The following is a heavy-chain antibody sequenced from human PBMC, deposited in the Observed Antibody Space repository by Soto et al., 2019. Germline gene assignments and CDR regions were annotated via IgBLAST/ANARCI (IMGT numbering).Heavy chain of an antibody. CDR3: AREKVLIAAAGTWDY. D-gene: IGHD6-13*01. CDR2: ISSSSSYI. Sequence: GGSLRLSCAASGFTFSSYSMNWVRQAPGKGLEWVSSISSSSSYIYYADSVKGRFTISRDNAKNSLYLQMNSLRAEDTAVYYCAREKVLIAAAGTWDYWGQGTLVTVSS. V-gene: IGHV3-21*01. J-gene: IGHJ4*02. CDR1: GFTFSSYS.